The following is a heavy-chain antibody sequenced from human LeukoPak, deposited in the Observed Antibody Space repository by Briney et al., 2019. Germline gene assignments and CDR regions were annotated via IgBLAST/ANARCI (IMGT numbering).Heavy chain of an antibody. CDR2: INHSGST. CDR1: GGSFSGYY. D-gene: IGHD3-22*01. J-gene: IGHJ4*02. Sequence: PSETLSLTCAVYGGSFSGYYWSWIRQPPGKGLEWIGEINHSGSTNYNPSLKSRVTISVDTSKNQFSLKLSSVTAADTAVYYCAMYYYDSSRVGYFDYWGQGTLVTVSS. V-gene: IGHV4-34*01. CDR3: AMYYYDSSRVGYFDY.